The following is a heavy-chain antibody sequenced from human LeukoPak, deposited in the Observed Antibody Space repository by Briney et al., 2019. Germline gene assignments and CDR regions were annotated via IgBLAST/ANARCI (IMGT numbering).Heavy chain of an antibody. V-gene: IGHV3-7*01. CDR3: ARGTGDYEYYFDY. D-gene: IGHD4-17*01. Sequence: GGSLRLSCAASGFTFSSYWMSWVRQAPGKGLEWVANIKQDGSEKYYVDSVKGRFTISRDNAKNSLYLQMNSLRAEDTAMYYCARGTGDYEYYFDYWGQGTLVTVSS. CDR2: IKQDGSEK. J-gene: IGHJ4*02. CDR1: GFTFSSYW.